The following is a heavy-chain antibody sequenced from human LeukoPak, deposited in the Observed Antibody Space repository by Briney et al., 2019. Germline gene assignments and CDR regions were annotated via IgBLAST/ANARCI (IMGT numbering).Heavy chain of an antibody. CDR3: AKGHTSNWYSALDY. D-gene: IGHD6-13*01. Sequence: PGGSLRLSCTASGFTFSDYYMSWVRQAPGKGLEWVAVISSDGSHKYYADSVKGRFTISRDNSRDTLFLQMSSLRAEDTSLYFCAKGHTSNWYSALDYWGQGTLVTVSS. CDR2: ISSDGSHK. J-gene: IGHJ4*02. CDR1: GFTFSDYY. V-gene: IGHV3-30*18.